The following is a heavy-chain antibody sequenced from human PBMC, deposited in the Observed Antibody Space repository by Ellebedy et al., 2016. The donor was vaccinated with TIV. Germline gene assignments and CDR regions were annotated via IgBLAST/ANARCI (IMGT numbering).Heavy chain of an antibody. CDR1: GYSFITYW. Sequence: KVSCKGSGYSFITYWIAWVRQMPGKGLEWMGIIYPGDSDTRYSPSFQGQVTIPADKSIITAYLQLSSLKASDTAMYYCARRGTIFGVESYFNYWGQGTLVTVSS. CDR3: ARRGTIFGVESYFNY. V-gene: IGHV5-51*01. D-gene: IGHD3-3*01. J-gene: IGHJ4*02. CDR2: IYPGDSDT.